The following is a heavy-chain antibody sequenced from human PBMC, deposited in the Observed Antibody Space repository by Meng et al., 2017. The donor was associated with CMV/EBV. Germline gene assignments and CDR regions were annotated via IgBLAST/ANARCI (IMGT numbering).Heavy chain of an antibody. J-gene: IGHJ6*02. CDR3: ARGGKQLVLVPVYYNYGMDV. D-gene: IGHD6-13*01. CDR2: ISSSGTTR. V-gene: IGHV3-48*03. CDR1: GFTSSSYE. Sequence: SLKISCATSGFTSSSYEMNWVRQAPGKRLERVSYISSSGTTRYHADSGKGRFTSSRDNAKTSLYLQMNSLGAEGTAVYYCARGGKQLVLVPVYYNYGMDVWGQGTPVTVSS.